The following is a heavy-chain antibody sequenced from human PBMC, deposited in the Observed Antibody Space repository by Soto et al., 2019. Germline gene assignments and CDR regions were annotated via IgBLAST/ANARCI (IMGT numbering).Heavy chain of an antibody. CDR1: GGSISSSSYY. CDR2: LYYSGST. D-gene: IGHD3-10*01. J-gene: IGHJ4*02. V-gene: IGHV4-39*01. CDR3: ARQVTVRGDTKRYYFDY. Sequence: QLQLQESGPGLVKPSETLSLTCTVSGGSISSSSYYWGWIRQPPGKGLEWIGSLYYSGSTYYNPTLKSRVTLSADTSKNQSSLKLTSVTAADTAVYYCARQVTVRGDTKRYYFDYWGQGTLVTVSS.